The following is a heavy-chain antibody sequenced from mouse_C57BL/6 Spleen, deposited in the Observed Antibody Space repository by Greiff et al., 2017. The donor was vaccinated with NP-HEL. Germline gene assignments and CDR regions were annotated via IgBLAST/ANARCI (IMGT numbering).Heavy chain of an antibody. J-gene: IGHJ2*01. CDR3: ARGGADQAFDY. Sequence: QVQLQQPGAELVRPGSSVKLSCKASGYTFTSYWMHWVKQRPIQGLEWIGNIDPSDSETHYNQKFKDKATLTVDKSSSTAYMQLSSLTSEDSAVDYYARGGADQAFDYWGQGTTLTVSS. V-gene: IGHV1-52*01. CDR2: IDPSDSET. D-gene: IGHD3-2*02. CDR1: GYTFTSYW.